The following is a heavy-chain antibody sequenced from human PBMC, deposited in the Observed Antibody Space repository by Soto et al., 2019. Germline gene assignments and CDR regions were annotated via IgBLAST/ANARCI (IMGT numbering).Heavy chain of an antibody. D-gene: IGHD3-3*01. CDR1: GGTFSSYA. J-gene: IGHJ6*02. V-gene: IGHV1-69*13. CDR2: IIPIFGTA. CDR3: ARGGITIFGVVITPHYYYGMDV. Sequence: GASVKVSCKASGGTFSSYAISWVRQAPGQGLEWMGGIIPIFGTANYAQKFQGRVTITADESTSTAYMELSSLRSEDTAVYYCARGGITIFGVVITPHYYYGMDVWGQGTTVTVSS.